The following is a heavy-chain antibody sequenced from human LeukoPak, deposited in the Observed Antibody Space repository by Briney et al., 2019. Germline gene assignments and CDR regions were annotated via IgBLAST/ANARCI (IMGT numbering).Heavy chain of an antibody. D-gene: IGHD6-25*01. V-gene: IGHV3-53*01. J-gene: IGHJ4*02. CDR2: IYGGGDT. Sequence: GGSLRLSCAASGFTFNSYEMNWVRQAPGKGLEWVSVIYGGGDTYYADSVKGRFTISRDNSKNTLYLQMNSLRAEDTAVYYCARPGYSTGAFDYWGQGTLVTVSS. CDR3: ARPGYSTGAFDY. CDR1: GFTFNSYE.